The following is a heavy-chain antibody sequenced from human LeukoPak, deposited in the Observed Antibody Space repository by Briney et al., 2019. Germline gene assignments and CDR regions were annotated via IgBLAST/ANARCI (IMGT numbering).Heavy chain of an antibody. CDR3: ARTGMGYDSSGYYYALPRKYYFDY. J-gene: IGHJ4*02. V-gene: IGHV4-39*07. CDR2: INHSGST. D-gene: IGHD3-22*01. Sequence: SETLSLTCTVSGGSISSGGYYWSWIRQPPGKGLEWIGEINHSGSTNYNPSLKSRVTISVDTSKNQFSLKLSSVTAADTAVYYCARTGMGYDSSGYYYALPRKYYFDYWGQGTLVTVSS. CDR1: GGSISSGGYY.